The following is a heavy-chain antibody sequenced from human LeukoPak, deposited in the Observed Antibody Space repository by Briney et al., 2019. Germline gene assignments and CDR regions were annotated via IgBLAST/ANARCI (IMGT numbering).Heavy chain of an antibody. J-gene: IGHJ4*02. V-gene: IGHV4-59*08. D-gene: IGHD4-23*01. CDR1: GGSISSYY. Sequence: PSETLSLTCTVSGGSISSYYWSWIRQPPGKGLEWIGYIYYSGSTNYNPSLKSRVTISVDTSKNQFSLKPSSVTAADTAVYYCARAYGTTVAYYFDYWGQGTLVTVSS. CDR2: IYYSGST. CDR3: ARAYGTTVAYYFDY.